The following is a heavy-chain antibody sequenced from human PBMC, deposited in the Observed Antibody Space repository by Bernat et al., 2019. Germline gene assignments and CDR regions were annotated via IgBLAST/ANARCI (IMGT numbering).Heavy chain of an antibody. CDR2: ISDNSGAT. J-gene: IGHJ4*02. Sequence: EVQLVESGGGVVQPGGSLRLSCAASGFTFDDYAMHWVRQAPGKGLEWVSVISDNSGATYYADSIKGRFTISRDNSKNSLSLQMNSLRSEDTALYYCARDRRDCSGGICYSGDYFDYWGQGTLVTVSS. CDR3: ARDRRDCSGGICYSGDYFDY. V-gene: IGHV3-43*02. CDR1: GFTFDDYA. D-gene: IGHD2-15*01.